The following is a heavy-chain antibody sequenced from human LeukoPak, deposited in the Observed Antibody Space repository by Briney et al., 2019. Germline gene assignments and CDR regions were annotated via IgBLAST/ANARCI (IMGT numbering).Heavy chain of an antibody. D-gene: IGHD4-17*01. CDR2: ISTSSSYI. CDR1: GFTFNGYS. J-gene: IGHJ4*02. CDR3: ARNRGDPSYFDY. V-gene: IGHV3-21*01. Sequence: PGGSLRLSCTASGFTFNGYSMNWVRQAPGKGLEWVSSISTSSSYIYYADSVKGRFTISRKNPKNSLYMQMNSLRAEDTAVYYCARNRGDPSYFDYWGQGTLVTVSS.